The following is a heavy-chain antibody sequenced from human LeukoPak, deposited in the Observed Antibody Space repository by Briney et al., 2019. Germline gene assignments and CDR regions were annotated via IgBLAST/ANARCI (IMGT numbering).Heavy chain of an antibody. CDR2: ISYDGSDE. J-gene: IGHJ4*02. Sequence: GRSLRLSCAASGFTFSSYAMHWVRQAPGKGLEWVTFISYDGSDEYYADSVEGRFTISRDNSKNILFLQMNSLRADDTAVYYCATTPPSRFEYWGQGTLVTVSS. CDR3: ATTPPSRFEY. V-gene: IGHV3-30-3*01. CDR1: GFTFSSYA.